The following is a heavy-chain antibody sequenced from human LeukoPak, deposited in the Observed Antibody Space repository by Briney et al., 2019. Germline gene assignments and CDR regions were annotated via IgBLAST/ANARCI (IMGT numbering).Heavy chain of an antibody. Sequence: GGSLRLSCAASGFTFSTYAMSWVRQAPGKGLEWVSLIGGSDGRTRYADSVKGRFTISRDNSKDTLYLQMNSLRAEDTAVYYCAKDSSSYDWGYMDVWGKGTTVTISS. CDR3: AKDSSSYDWGYMDV. CDR1: GFTFSTYA. D-gene: IGHD3-22*01. J-gene: IGHJ6*03. V-gene: IGHV3-23*01. CDR2: IGGSDGRT.